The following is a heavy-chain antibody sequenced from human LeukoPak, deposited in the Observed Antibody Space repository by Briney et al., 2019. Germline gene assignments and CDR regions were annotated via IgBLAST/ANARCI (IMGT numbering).Heavy chain of an antibody. Sequence: KPSETLSLTCTVSGGSISSGSYYWSWIRQPAGKGLEWIGRIYTSGSTNYNPSLKSRVTISVDTSKNQFSLKLSSVTAADTAVYYCARSGGYDGGYYYYYMDVWGKGTTVTISS. D-gene: IGHD5-12*01. J-gene: IGHJ6*03. CDR3: ARSGGYDGGYYYYYMDV. V-gene: IGHV4-61*02. CDR2: IYTSGST. CDR1: GGSISSGSYY.